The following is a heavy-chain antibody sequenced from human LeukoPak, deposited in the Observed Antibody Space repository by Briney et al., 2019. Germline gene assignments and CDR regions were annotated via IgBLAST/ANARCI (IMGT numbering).Heavy chain of an antibody. CDR1: GGSISSSSYY. J-gene: IGHJ4*02. V-gene: IGHV4-39*01. D-gene: IGHD3-22*01. CDR3: ARHYEENGDY. Sequence: PSETLSLTCTVSGGSISSSSYYWGWIRQPPGKGLEWIGSIYYSGSTYYNPSLKSRVTISVDTSKNQFSLKLSSVTAADTAVYYCARHYEENGDYWGQGTLVTVSS. CDR2: IYYSGST.